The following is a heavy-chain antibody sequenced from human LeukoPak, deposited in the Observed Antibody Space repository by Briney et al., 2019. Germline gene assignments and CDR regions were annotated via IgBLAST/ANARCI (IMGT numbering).Heavy chain of an antibody. CDR1: GFTFSSYE. CDR2: ISSSGSTI. D-gene: IGHD2-21*01. CDR3: ARVSGGIPTHDAFDI. J-gene: IGHJ3*02. V-gene: IGHV3-48*03. Sequence: PGGSLRLSCAASGFTFSSYEMNWGRQAPGKGLEWVSYISSSGSTIYYADSVKGRFTISRGNAKNSLYLQMNSLRAEDTAVYYCARVSGGIPTHDAFDIWGQGTMVTVSS.